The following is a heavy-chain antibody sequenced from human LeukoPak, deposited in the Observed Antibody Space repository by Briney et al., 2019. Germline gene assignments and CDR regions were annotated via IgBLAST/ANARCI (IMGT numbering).Heavy chain of an antibody. D-gene: IGHD2-2*01. V-gene: IGHV4-39*01. J-gene: IGHJ6*03. CDR3: ARKASPYCKSTTCYVDYYYYMDV. CDR2: IYYSGST. Sequence: SETLSLTCTVSGGSISSSSYYWGWIRQPPGKELEWIGSIYYSGSTYYNPSLKSRVTISVDTSKNQFSLKLSSVTAADTALYYCARKASPYCKSTTCYVDYYYYMDVWGKGTTVIVSS. CDR1: GGSISSSSYY.